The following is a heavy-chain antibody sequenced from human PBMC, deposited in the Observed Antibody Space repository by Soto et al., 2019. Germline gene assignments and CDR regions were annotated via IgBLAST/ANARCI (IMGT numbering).Heavy chain of an antibody. V-gene: IGHV3-23*01. Sequence: QPGGSLRLSCAASGFTFSSNAMSWFRQAPGKGLEWVSAISGSGGSTYYADSVKGRFTISRDNSKNTLYLQMNSLRAEDTAVYYCAKDRTWIQLWFDPWGQGTLVTVSS. CDR1: GFTFSSNA. CDR3: AKDRTWIQLWFDP. J-gene: IGHJ5*02. D-gene: IGHD5-18*01. CDR2: ISGSGGST.